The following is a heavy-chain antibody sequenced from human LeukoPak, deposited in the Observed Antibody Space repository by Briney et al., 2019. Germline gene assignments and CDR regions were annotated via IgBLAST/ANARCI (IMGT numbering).Heavy chain of an antibody. J-gene: IGHJ4*02. CDR2: ISGSGGVT. V-gene: IGHV3-23*01. CDR3: AKPYSSSFLYYLDY. D-gene: IGHD6-13*01. Sequence: GGSLRLSCAASGFPVSTYTMNWIRQAPGKGLEWVSDISGSGGVTYYADSVKGRFTISRDNSKNTLYLQMNSLRAEDTALYYCAKPYSSSFLYYLDYWGQGTLVTVSS. CDR1: GFPVSTYT.